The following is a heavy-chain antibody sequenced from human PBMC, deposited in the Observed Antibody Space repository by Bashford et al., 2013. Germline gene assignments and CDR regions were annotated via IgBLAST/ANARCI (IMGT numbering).Heavy chain of an antibody. V-gene: IGHV4-30-4*01. D-gene: IGHD3-22*01. CDR2: IYNSVST. CDR3: ASTGYYESGGNPYYFDY. J-gene: IGHJ4*02. CDR1: GGSVSTGDYY. Sequence: SETLSLTCTVSGGSVSTGDYYWSWIRQSPGKGLEWIGYIYNSVSTFYNPSLKSRVTISVDASRNEFSLKLSSVTAADTGVYFCASTGYYESGGNPYYFDYWGQGTLVTVSS.